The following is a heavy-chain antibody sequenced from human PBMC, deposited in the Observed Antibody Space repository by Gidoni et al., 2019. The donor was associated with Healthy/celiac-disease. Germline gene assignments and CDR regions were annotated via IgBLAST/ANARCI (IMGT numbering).Heavy chain of an antibody. J-gene: IGHJ4*02. CDR2: IRGSGGST. V-gene: IGHV3-23*01. CDR1: GFTFRSYA. CDR3: AKVGYYDSSGYYGFDY. Sequence: EVQLLESGGGLVQPGGSLRLSCAASGFTFRSYAMSWVRQAPGKGLGWVSAIRGSGGSTYYADSVKGRFTISRDNSKNTLYLQMNSLRAEDTAVYYCAKVGYYDSSGYYGFDYWGQGTLVTVSS. D-gene: IGHD3-22*01.